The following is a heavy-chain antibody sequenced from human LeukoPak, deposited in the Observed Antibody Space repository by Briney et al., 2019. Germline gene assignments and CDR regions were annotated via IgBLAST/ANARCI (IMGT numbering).Heavy chain of an antibody. V-gene: IGHV3-30*02. CDR1: GFTFSNYG. CDR2: IRYDGDST. J-gene: IGHJ4*02. CDR3: AKRWVTTDY. Sequence: GGSLRLPCAASGFTFSNYGMHWVRQAPGKGLEWVAFIRYDGDSTHYADSVKGRFTISRDNSENTLHLQMSSLRAEDTALYYCAKRWVTTDYWGQGTLVTVSS. D-gene: IGHD2-21*02.